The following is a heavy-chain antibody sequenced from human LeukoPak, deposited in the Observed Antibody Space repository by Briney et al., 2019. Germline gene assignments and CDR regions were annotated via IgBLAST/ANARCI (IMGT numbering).Heavy chain of an antibody. V-gene: IGHV4-39*07. CDR2: IYYSGST. CDR3: ARGGARYYGSGNSNYYYYGMDV. CDR1: GGSISSSSYY. D-gene: IGHD3-10*01. J-gene: IGHJ6*02. Sequence: SETLSLTCTVSGGSISSSSYYWGWIRQPPGKGLEWIGSIYYSGSTYYNPSLKSRVTISVDTSKNQFSLKLTSVTAADTAVYYCARGGARYYGSGNSNYYYYGMDVWGQGTTVTVSS.